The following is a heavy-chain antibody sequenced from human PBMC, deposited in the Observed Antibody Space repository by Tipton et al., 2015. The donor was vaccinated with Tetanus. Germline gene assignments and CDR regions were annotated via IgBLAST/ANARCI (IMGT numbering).Heavy chain of an antibody. Sequence: GSLRLSCAASGFTFSSQWMSWVRQAPGKGLEWVANIKQDGTDYRYVDSGKGRFTISRDNAKHSLYLQMNSLSADDTAVYYCGKQNGGRWVVDHWGQGTLVTVSS. CDR1: GFTFSSQW. CDR2: IKQDGTDY. J-gene: IGHJ4*02. V-gene: IGHV3-7*03. D-gene: IGHD4-23*01. CDR3: GKQNGGRWVVDH.